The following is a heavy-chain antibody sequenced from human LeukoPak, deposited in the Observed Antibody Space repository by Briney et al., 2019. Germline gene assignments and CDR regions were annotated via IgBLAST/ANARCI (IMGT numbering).Heavy chain of an antibody. CDR3: AKVGYCSGGSCYRSFDF. V-gene: IGHV3-23*01. CDR1: GFTFSSYA. Sequence: GGSLRLSCAASGFTFSSYAINWIRQAPGKGLEWVSAISGSGGSTYYADSVKGRFTISRDNSKNTLYLQMNSLRAEDTAVYYCAKVGYCSGGSCYRSFDFWGQGTLVTVSS. J-gene: IGHJ4*02. D-gene: IGHD2-15*01. CDR2: ISGSGGST.